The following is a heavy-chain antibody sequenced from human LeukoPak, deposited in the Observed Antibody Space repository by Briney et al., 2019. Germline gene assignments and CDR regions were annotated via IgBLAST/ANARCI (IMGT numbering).Heavy chain of an antibody. CDR1: GGSISSTSYY. D-gene: IGHD3-22*01. V-gene: IGHV4-39*07. Sequence: PSETLSLTCTVSGGSISSTSYYWGWIRQPPGKGLEWIGSIYYSWDTYYNPSLKSRVTISVDTSKNQFSLKLSSVTAADTAVYYCARSSEGRYYYDSSGFSYYYYYMDVWGKGTTVTISS. CDR2: IYYSWDT. CDR3: ARSSEGRYYYDSSGFSYYYYYMDV. J-gene: IGHJ6*03.